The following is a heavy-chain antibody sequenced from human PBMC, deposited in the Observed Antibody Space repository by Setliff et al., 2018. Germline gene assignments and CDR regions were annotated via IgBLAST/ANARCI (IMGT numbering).Heavy chain of an antibody. J-gene: IGHJ4*02. D-gene: IGHD6-13*01. CDR1: GYSFTSHY. Sequence: ASVKVSCKTSGYSFTSHYMHWVRQAPGQGLEWMGIINPGGGSASIVDQFRGRVTMTRDTSTSTIYLELTSLRSDDTAVYYCARGGVAAAGKKGVFEHWGQGTLVTVSS. CDR3: ARGGVAAAGKKGVFEH. V-gene: IGHV1-46*01. CDR2: INPGGGSA.